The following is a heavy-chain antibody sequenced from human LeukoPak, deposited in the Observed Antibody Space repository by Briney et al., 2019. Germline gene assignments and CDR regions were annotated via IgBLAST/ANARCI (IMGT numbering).Heavy chain of an antibody. CDR1: GYMFTVNY. CDR3: ARVVAVTGTPVYYMDV. V-gene: IGHV1-2*02. J-gene: IGHJ6*03. Sequence: ASVKVSCKASGYMFTVNYMHWVRQAPGQGLEWMVWINPNSGGTNYAQKFQGRVTMTRDTSISTAYMDLNRLRSDDTAVYYCARVVAVTGTPVYYMDVWGKGTTVIVSS. CDR2: INPNSGGT. D-gene: IGHD6-19*01.